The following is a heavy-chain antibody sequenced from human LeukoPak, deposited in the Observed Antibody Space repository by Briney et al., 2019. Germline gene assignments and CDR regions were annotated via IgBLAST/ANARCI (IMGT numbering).Heavy chain of an antibody. CDR1: GGSISSYY. V-gene: IGHV4-4*07. CDR2: IYTSGST. CDR3: ARSGSVDYGDYDPFDY. J-gene: IGHJ4*02. Sequence: SETLSLTCTVSGGSISSYYWSWIRQPAGKGLEWIGRIYTSGSTYYNPSLKSRVTISVDTSKNQFSLKLSSVTAADTAVYYCARSGSVDYGDYDPFDYWGQGTLVTVSS. D-gene: IGHD4-17*01.